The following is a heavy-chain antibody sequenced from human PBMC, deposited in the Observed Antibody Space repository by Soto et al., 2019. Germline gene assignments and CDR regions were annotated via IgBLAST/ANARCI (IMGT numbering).Heavy chain of an antibody. Sequence: QVQLQQWGAGLLKPSETLSLTCAVYGGSFSGYYWSWIRQPPGKGLEWIGEINHSGSTNYNPSLKRRVTISVDTSKNQFSLKLSSVTAADTAVYYCARACGGQLDGGDWFDPWGQGTLVTVSS. CDR2: INHSGST. CDR3: ARACGGQLDGGDWFDP. D-gene: IGHD6-6*01. CDR1: GGSFSGYY. J-gene: IGHJ5*02. V-gene: IGHV4-34*01.